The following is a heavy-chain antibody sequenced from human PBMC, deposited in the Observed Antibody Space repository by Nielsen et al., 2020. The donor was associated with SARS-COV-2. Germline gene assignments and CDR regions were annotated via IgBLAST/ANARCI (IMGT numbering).Heavy chain of an antibody. V-gene: IGHV4-59*04. J-gene: IGHJ4*02. CDR3: AAGNTALRYYFDY. D-gene: IGHD3-10*01. CDR1: GASISSYY. CDR2: IYYSGST. Sequence: SETLSLTCTVSGASISSYYWSWIRQPPGKGLEWIGNIYYSGSTYYNPSLKSRVTISVDTSKNHFSLTLRSVTAADTAVYFCAAGNTALRYYFDYWGQGTLVTVSS.